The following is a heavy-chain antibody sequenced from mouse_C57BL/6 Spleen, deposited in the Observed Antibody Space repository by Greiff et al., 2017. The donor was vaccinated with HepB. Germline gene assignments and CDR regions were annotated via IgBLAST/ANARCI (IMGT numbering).Heavy chain of an antibody. CDR2: IWTGGGT. D-gene: IGHD2-1*01. Sequence: QVQLKESGPGLVAPSPSLSITCTVSGFSLTSYAISWVRQPPGKGLEWLGVIWTGGGTNYNSALKSRLSISKDNSKSQVFVKMNSLQTADTARYYCAREGGNYVGYFDYWGQGTTLTVSS. CDR3: AREGGNYVGYFDY. J-gene: IGHJ2*01. V-gene: IGHV2-9-1*01. CDR1: GFSLTSYA.